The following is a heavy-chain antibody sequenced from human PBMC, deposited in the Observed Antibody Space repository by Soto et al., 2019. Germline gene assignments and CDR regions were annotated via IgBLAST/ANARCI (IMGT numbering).Heavy chain of an antibody. CDR1: GYSFTGYW. CDR3: ARRDRCSGGSCYSGSRYYYYYGMDV. D-gene: IGHD2-15*01. CDR2: IYPGDSDT. J-gene: IGHJ6*02. Sequence: GESLKISCKGSGYSFTGYWIGWVRQMPGKGLEWMGIIYPGDSDTRYSPSFQGQVTISADKSISTAYLQWSSLKASDTAMYYCARRDRCSGGSCYSGSRYYYYYGMDVWGQGTTVTVSS. V-gene: IGHV5-51*01.